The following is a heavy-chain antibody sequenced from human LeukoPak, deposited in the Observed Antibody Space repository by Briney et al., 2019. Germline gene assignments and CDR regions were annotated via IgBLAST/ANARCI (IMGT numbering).Heavy chain of an antibody. CDR2: IYSGGTT. CDR3: ARRYPYSSAWHPSAFDV. Sequence: GGSLRLSCAAPAFTVSSNYMSWVRQAPGKGLEWVSIIYSGGTTYYADSVKGRFTISRDNSKNTLYLQVNSLRAEDTAVYYCARRYPYSSAWHPSAFDVWGQGAMVTVSS. V-gene: IGHV3-66*01. CDR1: AFTVSSNY. D-gene: IGHD6-19*01. J-gene: IGHJ3*01.